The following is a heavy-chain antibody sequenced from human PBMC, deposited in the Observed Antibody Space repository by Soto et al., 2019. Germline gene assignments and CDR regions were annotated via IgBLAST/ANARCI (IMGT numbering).Heavy chain of an antibody. J-gene: IGHJ6*02. V-gene: IGHV1-46*01. CDR3: ARDGERDTGLNFYYYLHGMDA. Sequence: ASVKVSCKAPADTFTSYYIHWVRQAPGHGLEWMGIINPNGGSTRFAQTFQGRITMTTDTSTSTVYMELRSLRSEDTAVYYCARDGERDTGLNFYYYLHGMDAWGQGTRVTVSS. D-gene: IGHD1-1*01. CDR2: INPNGGST. CDR1: ADTFTSYY.